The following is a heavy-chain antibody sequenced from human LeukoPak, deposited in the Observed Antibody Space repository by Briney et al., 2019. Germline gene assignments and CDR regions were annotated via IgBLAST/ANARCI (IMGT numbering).Heavy chain of an antibody. CDR2: ISGSGGST. J-gene: IGHJ6*02. CDR3: AKDKGWGYSSYDYYGMDV. V-gene: IGHV3-23*01. Sequence: GGSLRLSCAASGFTFSSYWMSWVRQAPGKGLEWFSGISGSGGSTYYADSVKGRFTISRDISKNTLYVQMNSLRAEDAAVYYCAKDKGWGYSSYDYYGMDVWGQGTTVTVSS. D-gene: IGHD1-26*01. CDR1: GFTFSSYW.